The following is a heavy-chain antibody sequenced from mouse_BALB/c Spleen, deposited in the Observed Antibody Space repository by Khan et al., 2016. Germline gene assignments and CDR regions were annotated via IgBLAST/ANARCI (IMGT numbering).Heavy chain of an antibody. V-gene: IGHV14-1*02. CDR3: AGEIRYHTSRGFAY. Sequence: VQLQQSGAELVRPGALVKLSCKASGFNIKDYYLHWVKQRPEHGLEWVGWIDPENGHTIYDPKFQGKASMTADPSSNTAYLQLTSPPSEDTAVYYCAGEIRYHTSRGFAYWGQGTLVIVSA. CDR1: GFNIKDYY. J-gene: IGHJ3*01. D-gene: IGHD2-14*01. CDR2: IDPENGHT.